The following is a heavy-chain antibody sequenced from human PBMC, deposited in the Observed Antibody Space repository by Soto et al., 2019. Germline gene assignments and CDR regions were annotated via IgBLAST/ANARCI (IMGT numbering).Heavy chain of an antibody. CDR2: INHSGST. Sequence: QVQLQQWGAGLLKPSETLSLTCAVYGGSFSGYYWSWIRQPPGKGLEWIGEINHSGSTNYNLSLKSRVTISVDTSKNQFSLKLSSVTAAETAVYSCARRSAAGPWGQGTLVTVSS. D-gene: IGHD6-25*01. CDR1: GGSFSGYY. CDR3: ARRSAAGP. V-gene: IGHV4-34*01. J-gene: IGHJ5*02.